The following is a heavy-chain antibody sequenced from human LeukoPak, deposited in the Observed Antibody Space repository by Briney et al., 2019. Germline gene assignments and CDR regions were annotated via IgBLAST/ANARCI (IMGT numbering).Heavy chain of an antibody. CDR2: TYYSGST. CDR1: GGSFSGYY. D-gene: IGHD3-22*01. J-gene: IGHJ4*02. Sequence: SETLSLTCAVYGGSFSGYYWGWIRQPPGKGLEWIGYTYYSGSTNYNPSLKSRVTISVDTSKNQSSLKLSSVTAADTAVYYCARHAVDSSGYYRYRFDYWGQGTLVTVSS. V-gene: IGHV4-59*08. CDR3: ARHAVDSSGYYRYRFDY.